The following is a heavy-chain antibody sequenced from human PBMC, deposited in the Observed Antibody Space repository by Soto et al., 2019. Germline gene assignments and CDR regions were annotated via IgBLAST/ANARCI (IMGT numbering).Heavy chain of an antibody. D-gene: IGHD3-22*01. CDR2: IKSKTDGGTT. Sequence: GGSLRLSCGAGGFTCSNAWINWVRKAQGKGLEWVGRIKSKTDGGTTDYADPVKGRFAISRDDSNNMVYLQMNSLKIEDTAVYYCTTDSYSTIIIVRLDYSAHATLVTVSS. CDR3: TTDSYSTIIIVRLDY. J-gene: IGHJ4*01. V-gene: IGHV3-15*07. CDR1: GFTCSNAW.